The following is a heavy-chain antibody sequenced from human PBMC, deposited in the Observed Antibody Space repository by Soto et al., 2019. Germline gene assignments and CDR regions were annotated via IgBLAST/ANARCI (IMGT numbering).Heavy chain of an antibody. CDR1: GGSISIYY. CDR3: ARGEGAAPGILPAAINWFDP. V-gene: IGHV4-59*01. D-gene: IGHD2-2*02. CDR2: IYYTGST. J-gene: IGHJ5*02. Sequence: PSETLSLTCTVSGGSISIYYWSWIRQPPGKGLEWIGNIYYTGSTSYNPSLKSRVTISLDTSKNQFSLKVNSVTAADTAVYYCARGEGAAPGILPAAINWFDPWGQGTMVTVSS.